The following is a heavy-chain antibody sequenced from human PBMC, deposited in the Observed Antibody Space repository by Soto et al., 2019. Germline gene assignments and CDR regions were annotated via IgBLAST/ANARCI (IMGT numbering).Heavy chain of an antibody. CDR1: GFTFTRHA. Sequence: GSLRLSCTASGFTFTRHAMTWVRQAPGKGLELVSGLSDSGGSIYYADSVKGRFTISRDNSMNMLYLQMNTLRAEDTAIYYCAKVSSSWYAGFFDLWGQGTLVTVSS. J-gene: IGHJ4*02. D-gene: IGHD6-13*01. V-gene: IGHV3-23*01. CDR2: LSDSGGSI. CDR3: AKVSSSWYAGFFDL.